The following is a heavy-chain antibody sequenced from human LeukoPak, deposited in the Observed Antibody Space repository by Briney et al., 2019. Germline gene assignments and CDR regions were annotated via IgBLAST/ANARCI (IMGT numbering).Heavy chain of an antibody. J-gene: IGHJ4*02. CDR2: ISSSGSTI. Sequence: QPGGSLRLSCAASGFTFSSYEMNWVRQAPGKGLEWVSYISSSGSTIYYADSVKGRFTISRDNSKNTLYLQMNSLRAEDTAVYYCAKNPEVGSGYYFDYWGQGTLVTVSS. CDR3: AKNPEVGSGYYFDY. D-gene: IGHD3-22*01. CDR1: GFTFSSYE. V-gene: IGHV3-48*03.